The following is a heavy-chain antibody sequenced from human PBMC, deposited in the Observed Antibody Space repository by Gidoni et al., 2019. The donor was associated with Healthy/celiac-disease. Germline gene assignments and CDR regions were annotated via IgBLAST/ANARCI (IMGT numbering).Heavy chain of an antibody. CDR1: GFTFSRYG. CDR3: ASDHRSGHYGVDY. V-gene: IGHV3-33*01. J-gene: IGHJ4*02. Sequence: QVQLVECGGGVVQPGRSLRLSCAASGFTFSRYGMHWVRQAPGKGLEWVAVIWYDGSNKYYACSVKGRFTISRDNSKNTLYLHMNSLRAEDTAVYYCASDHRSGHYGVDYWGQGTLVTVSS. D-gene: IGHD6-19*01. CDR2: IWYDGSNK.